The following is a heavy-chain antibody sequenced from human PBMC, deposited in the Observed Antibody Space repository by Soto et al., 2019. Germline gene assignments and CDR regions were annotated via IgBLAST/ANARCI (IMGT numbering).Heavy chain of an antibody. CDR3: ARAGGDYYDSSGYYGY. D-gene: IGHD3-22*01. Sequence: SETLSLTCTVSGGSVSSGSYYWSWIRQPPGKGLEWIGYIYCSGSTNYNPSLKSRVTISVDTSKNQFSLKLSSVTAADTAVYYCARAGGDYYDSSGYYGYWGPGTLVTVS. J-gene: IGHJ4*02. CDR1: GGSVSSGSYY. V-gene: IGHV4-61*01. CDR2: IYCSGST.